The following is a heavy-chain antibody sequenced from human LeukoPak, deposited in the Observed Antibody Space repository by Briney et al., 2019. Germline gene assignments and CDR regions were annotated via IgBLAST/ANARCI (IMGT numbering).Heavy chain of an antibody. CDR1: GFTFSSYS. V-gene: IGHV3-21*01. J-gene: IGHJ4*02. Sequence: GGSQRLSCAASGFTFSSYSMNWVRQAPGKGLEWVSSISSSSSYIYYADSVKGRFTISRDNAKNSLYLQMNSLRAEDTAVYYCARDVPGIAAAEGQAFDYWGQGTLVTVSS. CDR2: ISSSSSYI. CDR3: ARDVPGIAAAEGQAFDY. D-gene: IGHD6-13*01.